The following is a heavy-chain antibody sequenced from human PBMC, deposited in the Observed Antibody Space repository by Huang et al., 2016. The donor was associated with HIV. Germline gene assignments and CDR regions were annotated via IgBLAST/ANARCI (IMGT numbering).Heavy chain of an antibody. CDR3: ARQWVLLDYLMGMDV. Sequence: QVHLQQWGAGLLKPSETLTLTCAVAGASFTGNYWTWIRQTPGKGLEWIGEINDSGSTIYNPSLESRVTISIDRSKKEFSLRLSSMTAADTAVDYCARQWVLLDYLMGMDVWGQGTTVIVSS. D-gene: IGHD3-3*01. J-gene: IGHJ6*02. CDR1: GASFTGNY. V-gene: IGHV4-34*01. CDR2: INDSGST.